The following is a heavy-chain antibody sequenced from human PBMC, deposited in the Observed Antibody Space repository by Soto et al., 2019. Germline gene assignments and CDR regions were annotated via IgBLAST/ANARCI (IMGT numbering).Heavy chain of an antibody. D-gene: IGHD2-2*01. J-gene: IGHJ5*02. Sequence: QLQLQESGPGLVKPSETLSLTCTVSGGSISSSSYYWGWIRQPPGKGLEWIGSIYYSGSTYYNPSLKSRVTISVDTSKNQFSLKLSSVTAADTAVYYCARHVRVVPAAMGVGWFDPWGQGTLVTVSS. CDR1: GGSISSSSYY. CDR3: ARHVRVVPAAMGVGWFDP. CDR2: IYYSGST. V-gene: IGHV4-39*01.